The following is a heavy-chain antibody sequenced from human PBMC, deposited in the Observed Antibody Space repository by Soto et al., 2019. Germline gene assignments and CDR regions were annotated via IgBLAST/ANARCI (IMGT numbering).Heavy chain of an antibody. D-gene: IGHD5-18*01. CDR3: ATHSTALATH. J-gene: IGHJ4*02. Sequence: GGSLRLSCAASGFTFSSYTMNWVRQAPGKGLEWVSSISGDSTYIFYADSLKGRFTISRDNSKNTLYLQMNSLRAEDTAVYYCATHSTALATHCAQGILVTSPQ. CDR2: ISGDSTYI. V-gene: IGHV3-21*01. CDR1: GFTFSSYT.